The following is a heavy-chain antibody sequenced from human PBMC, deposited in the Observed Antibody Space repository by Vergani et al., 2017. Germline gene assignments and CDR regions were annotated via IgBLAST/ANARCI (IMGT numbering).Heavy chain of an antibody. CDR3: ARMGGYDEGDAFRIGYFDS. V-gene: IGHV4-59*01. J-gene: IGHJ4*02. Sequence: QVQLQESGPGLVKPSETLSLTCTASGGSITNNFWSWIRRPPGKGLEWIGYIHHSGATNSKSSLRSRVSISIDTSKSSFSLRLSSVTTADTAMYYCARMGGYDEGDAFRIGYFDSWGPGILVTVSS. CDR2: IHHSGAT. CDR1: GGSITNNF. D-gene: IGHD3-22*01.